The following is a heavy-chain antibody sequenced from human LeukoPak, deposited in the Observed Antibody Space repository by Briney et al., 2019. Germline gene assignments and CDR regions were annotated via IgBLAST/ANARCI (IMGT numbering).Heavy chain of an antibody. CDR2: IHHSGST. CDR1: GASISMNNW. V-gene: IGHV4-4*02. CDR3: ARGISSGWYDSWFDP. Sequence: SGTLSLTCAVSGASISMNNWWSWVRQPPGKGLGWIGEIHHSGSTNYNPSLKSRVTISIDKSKNQFSLNLSSVTAADTAVYYCARGISSGWYDSWFDPWGQGTLVTVSS. J-gene: IGHJ5*02. D-gene: IGHD6-19*01.